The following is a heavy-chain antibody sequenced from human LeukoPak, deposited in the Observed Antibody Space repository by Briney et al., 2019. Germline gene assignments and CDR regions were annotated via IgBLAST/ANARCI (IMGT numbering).Heavy chain of an antibody. J-gene: IGHJ4*02. CDR3: ATNVMVAPIDY. CDR1: GFTFSNYA. CDR2: IISSGGST. V-gene: IGHV3-23*01. D-gene: IGHD2-15*01. Sequence: GGSLRLSCAASGFTFSNYAMSWVRQAPGKGLEWVSGIISSGGSTYYADSEKGRFTISRDNSKNTLYLQMNSLRDEDTAVYYCATNVMVAPIDYWGQGTLVTVSS.